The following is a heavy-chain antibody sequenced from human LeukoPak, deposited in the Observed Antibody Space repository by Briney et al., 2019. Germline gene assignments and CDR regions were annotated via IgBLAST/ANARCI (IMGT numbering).Heavy chain of an antibody. CDR1: GFNFSSYE. CDR2: ISSSGSIM. CDR3: ARGRYPDY. V-gene: IGHV3-48*03. D-gene: IGHD1-1*01. J-gene: IGHJ4*02. Sequence: GGSLRLSCAASGFNFSSYEMNWVRQAPGKGLEWVSYISSSGSIMYSADSVKGRFTISRDNAKNSLYLQMNSLRAEDTAVYYCARGRYPDYWGQGTLVTVSS.